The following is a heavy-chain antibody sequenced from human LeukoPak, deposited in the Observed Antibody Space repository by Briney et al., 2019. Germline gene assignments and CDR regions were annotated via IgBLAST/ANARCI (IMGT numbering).Heavy chain of an antibody. CDR3: ARSSSWYYNWFDP. V-gene: IGHV4-31*03. CDR1: GGSISSGGYY. Sequence: SQTLSLTCTVSGGSISSGGYYWSWIRQHPGEGLEWIGYIYYSGSTYYNPSLKSRVTISVDTSKNQFSLKLSSVTAADTAVYYCARSSSWYYNWFDPWGQGTLVTVSS. CDR2: IYYSGST. D-gene: IGHD6-13*01. J-gene: IGHJ5*02.